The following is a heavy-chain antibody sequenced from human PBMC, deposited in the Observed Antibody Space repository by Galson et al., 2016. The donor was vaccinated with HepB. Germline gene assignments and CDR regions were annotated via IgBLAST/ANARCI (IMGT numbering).Heavy chain of an antibody. CDR2: ISTFNGKT. D-gene: IGHD3-16*01. J-gene: IGHJ6*03. Sequence: SVKVSCKASGYMFISYGISWVRQAPGQGLEWMGWISTFNGKTDFARKFQGRVTMTTDTSTNTALMDLRSLRSDDTAVYYCARGVGGVGDYSEGYYYLYYMDVWGQGTTVTVSS. CDR3: ARGVGGVGDYSEGYYYLYYMDV. V-gene: IGHV1-18*04. CDR1: GYMFISYG.